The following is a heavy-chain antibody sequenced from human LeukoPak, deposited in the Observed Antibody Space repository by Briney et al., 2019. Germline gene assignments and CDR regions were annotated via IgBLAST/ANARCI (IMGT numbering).Heavy chain of an antibody. CDR1: GYTFTSYG. CDR3: ARGHDTTGYFAY. J-gene: IGHJ4*02. D-gene: IGHD3-9*01. Sequence: ASVKVSCKASGYTFTSYGISWVRQAPEQGLEWMGWINTTTGNPTYAQGLTGQFVFSLDTSVSTAYLQITSLKTEDIGVYYCARGHDTTGYFAYWGQGSLVTVSS. CDR2: INTTTGNP. V-gene: IGHV7-4-1*02.